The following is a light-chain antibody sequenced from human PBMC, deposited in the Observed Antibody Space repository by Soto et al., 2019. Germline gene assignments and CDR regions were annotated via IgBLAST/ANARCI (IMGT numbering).Light chain of an antibody. V-gene: IGKV1-39*01. Sequence: DIQMTQSPSSLSASVGDRVTITCRASQTPRTFLNWYQQKPGKAPKLLIYATSTLQSGVPSRFRGTGSRTDFTLTISSLQPEDFATYYCQQAYSHPLRFGTGTQVDI. CDR3: QQAYSHPLR. CDR1: QTPRTF. CDR2: ATS. J-gene: IGKJ3*01.